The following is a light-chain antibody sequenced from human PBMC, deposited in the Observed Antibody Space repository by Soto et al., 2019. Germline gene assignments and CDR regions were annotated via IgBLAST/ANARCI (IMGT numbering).Light chain of an antibody. CDR3: QQTYSTPRT. V-gene: IGKV1-39*01. J-gene: IGKJ1*01. Sequence: DIQMTQSPSSLSASVGDRVTITCRASQSISSYLNWYQQKPGKAPKLLIYAASSLQSGVPSRFSGSGSGTHFTRPISSPQPEDFATYYCQQTYSTPRTFGQATKVEIK. CDR2: AAS. CDR1: QSISSY.